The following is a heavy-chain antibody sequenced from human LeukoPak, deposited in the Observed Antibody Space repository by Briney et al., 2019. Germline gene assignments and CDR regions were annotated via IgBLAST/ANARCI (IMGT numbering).Heavy chain of an antibody. CDR3: ARDSGGGDRPIDC. Sequence: SETLSLTCTVSGGSISSYYWSWIRPPPGKGLEWIGYIYYSGSTNYNPSLKSRVTISVDTSKNQFSLKLSSVTAADTAVYYCARDSGGGDRPIDCWGQGTLVTVSS. D-gene: IGHD2-21*02. V-gene: IGHV4-59*01. J-gene: IGHJ4*02. CDR2: IYYSGST. CDR1: GGSISSYY.